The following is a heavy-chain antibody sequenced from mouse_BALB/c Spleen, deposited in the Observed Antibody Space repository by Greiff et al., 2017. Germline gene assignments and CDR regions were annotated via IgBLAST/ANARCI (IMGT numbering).Heavy chain of an antibody. D-gene: IGHD2-4*01. CDR3: ARDRGMIDYCDD. J-gene: IGHJ2*01. V-gene: IGHV3-6*02. CDR2: ISYDGSN. Sequence: EVKLQESGPGLVKPSQSLSLTCSVTGYSITSGYYWNWIRQFPGNKLEWMGYISYDGSNNYNPSLKNRISITRDTSKNQFFLKLNSVTTEDTATYYCARDRGMIDYCDDWGQGTTLTVSA. CDR1: GYSITSGYY.